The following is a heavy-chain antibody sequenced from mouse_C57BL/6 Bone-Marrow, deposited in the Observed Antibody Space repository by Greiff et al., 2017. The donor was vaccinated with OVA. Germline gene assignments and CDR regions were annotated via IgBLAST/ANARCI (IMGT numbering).Heavy chain of an antibody. CDR2: IDPSDSYT. V-gene: IGHV1-59*01. CDR3: ESEGGYPVDY. CDR1: GYTFTSYW. J-gene: IGHJ4*01. D-gene: IGHD2-2*01. Sequence: VQLQQPGAELVRPGTSVKLSCKASGYTFTSYWMHWVKQRPGQGLEWIGVIDPSDSYTNYNQKFKGKATLTVDTSSSTAYMQLSSLTSEDSAVYYCESEGGYPVDYWGQGTSVTVSS.